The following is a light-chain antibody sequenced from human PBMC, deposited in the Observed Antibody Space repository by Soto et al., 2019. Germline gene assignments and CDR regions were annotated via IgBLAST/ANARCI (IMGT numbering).Light chain of an antibody. Sequence: ETVLTQSPATLSLSPGDRATLSCRASQSVSSNYLAWYQHKRGLAPRLLIYDASSRATGIPDRFSGSGSGTDFTLTISRLEPEDFSLYYCQQYGSSPTFGQGTRLEIK. J-gene: IGKJ5*01. CDR3: QQYGSSPT. CDR1: QSVSSNY. V-gene: IGKV3D-20*01. CDR2: DAS.